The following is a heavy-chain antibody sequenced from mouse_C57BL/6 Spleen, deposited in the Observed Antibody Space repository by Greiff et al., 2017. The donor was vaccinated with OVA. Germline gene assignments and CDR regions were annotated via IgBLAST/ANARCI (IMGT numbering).Heavy chain of an antibody. Sequence: EVQVVESGGGLVQPGGSLSLSCAASGFTFTDYYMSWVRQPPGKALEWLGFIRNKAIGYTTEYSASVKGRFTISRDNSQSILYLQMNALRAEDSATYYCARYNYCGSPYAMDYWGQGTSVTVSS. V-gene: IGHV7-3*01. CDR1: GFTFTDYY. D-gene: IGHD1-1*01. CDR3: ARYNYCGSPYAMDY. CDR2: IRNKAIGYTT. J-gene: IGHJ4*01.